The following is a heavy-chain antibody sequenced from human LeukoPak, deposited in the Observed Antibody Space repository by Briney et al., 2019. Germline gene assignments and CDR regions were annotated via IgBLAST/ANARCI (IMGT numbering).Heavy chain of an antibody. D-gene: IGHD3-3*01. V-gene: IGHV3-30*04. CDR2: ISYDGSNK. CDR1: GFTFSSYA. CDR3: ARVFSPTGLEWSPLGVNYGMDV. J-gene: IGHJ6*02. Sequence: GRSLRLSCAASGFTFSSYAMHWVRQAPGKGLEWVAVISYDGSNKYYADSVKGRFTISRDNSKNTLYLQMNSLRAEDTAVYYCARVFSPTGLEWSPLGVNYGMDVWGQGTTVTVSS.